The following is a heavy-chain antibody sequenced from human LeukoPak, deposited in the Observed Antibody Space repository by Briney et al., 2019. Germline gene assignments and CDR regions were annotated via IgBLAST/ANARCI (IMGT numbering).Heavy chain of an antibody. D-gene: IGHD3-16*01. CDR1: GFTFSANN. V-gene: IGHV3-30*02. Sequence: GGSLRLSCAVSGFTFSANNMHWVRQAPGKGLEWVTFIDHDGSQKFYPDSVKGRFTISRDNSKNALYLHINSLRPEDTAVYYCAKDGGGGTYSFDYWGQGSLVTVSS. CDR2: IDHDGSQK. CDR3: AKDGGGGTYSFDY. J-gene: IGHJ4*02.